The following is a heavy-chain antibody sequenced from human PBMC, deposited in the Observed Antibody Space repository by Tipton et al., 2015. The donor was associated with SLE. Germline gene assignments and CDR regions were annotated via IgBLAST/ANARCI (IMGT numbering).Heavy chain of an antibody. CDR2: IKSKTDGGTT. Sequence: GSLRLSCAASGFTFSNAWMSWVRQAPGKGLEWVGRIKSKTDGGTTDYAAPVKGRFTISRDDSKNTLYLQMNSLKTEDTAVYYCTTSVGAKYYFDYWVQGTLVTVSS. CDR3: TTSVGAKYYFDY. D-gene: IGHD1-26*01. CDR1: GFTFSNAW. J-gene: IGHJ4*02. V-gene: IGHV3-15*01.